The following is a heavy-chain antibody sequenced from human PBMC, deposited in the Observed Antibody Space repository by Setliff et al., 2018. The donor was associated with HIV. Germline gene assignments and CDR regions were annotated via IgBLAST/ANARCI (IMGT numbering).Heavy chain of an antibody. Sequence: SETLSLTCSVSGGSIRSGSYYWSWIRQPAGKGLEWIGHIYSTGGTRYNPSLESRLTILVDTSKNQISLKLSSVTAADTAVYYCASLDGSESPYIYYYYMDVWGKGTAVTVSS. CDR2: IYSTGGT. V-gene: IGHV4-61*09. CDR3: ASLDGSESPYIYYYYMDV. CDR1: GGSIRSGSYY. J-gene: IGHJ6*03. D-gene: IGHD3-10*01.